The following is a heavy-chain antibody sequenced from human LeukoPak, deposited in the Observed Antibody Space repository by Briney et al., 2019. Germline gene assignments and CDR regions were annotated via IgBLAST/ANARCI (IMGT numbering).Heavy chain of an antibody. Sequence: ASVKVSCKASGYTFTSYAMNWVRQAPGQGLEWMGWINTNTGNPTYAQGFTGRFVFSLDTSVSTAYLQISSLKAEGTAVYYCAREMRYCSSTSCPNYYYYGMDVWGQGTTVTVSS. CDR3: AREMRYCSSTSCPNYYYYGMDV. CDR1: GYTFTSYA. J-gene: IGHJ6*02. V-gene: IGHV7-4-1*02. D-gene: IGHD2-2*01. CDR2: INTNTGNP.